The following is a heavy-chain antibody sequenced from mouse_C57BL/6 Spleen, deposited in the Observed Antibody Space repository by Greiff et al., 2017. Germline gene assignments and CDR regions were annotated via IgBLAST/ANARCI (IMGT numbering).Heavy chain of an antibody. CDR1: GFTFSSYA. V-gene: IGHV5-4*01. Sequence: DVMLVESGGGLVKPGGSLKLSCAASGFTFSSYAMSWVRQTPEKRLEWVATISDGGSYTYYPDNVKGRFTISRDNAKNNLYLQMSHLKSEDTAMYYCARDEAIYYGNYNLYWYFDVWGTGTTVTVSS. J-gene: IGHJ1*03. CDR3: ARDEAIYYGNYNLYWYFDV. D-gene: IGHD2-1*01. CDR2: ISDGGSYT.